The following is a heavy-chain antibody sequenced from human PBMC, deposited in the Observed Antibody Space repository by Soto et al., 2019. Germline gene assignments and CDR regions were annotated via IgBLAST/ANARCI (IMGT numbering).Heavy chain of an antibody. Sequence: PSETLSLTCTVSGGSISGGVYYWSWIRQPPGKGLEWIGHTYNSGITYYNPSLKSRVVISIDTSRNQFSLRLNSLTAADRAVYFCARGVTVFGLVSRFWFDPWGQGTVVTVSS. CDR2: TYNSGIT. CDR3: ARGVTVFGLVSRFWFDP. J-gene: IGHJ5*02. D-gene: IGHD3-3*01. V-gene: IGHV4-30-4*01. CDR1: GGSISGGVYY.